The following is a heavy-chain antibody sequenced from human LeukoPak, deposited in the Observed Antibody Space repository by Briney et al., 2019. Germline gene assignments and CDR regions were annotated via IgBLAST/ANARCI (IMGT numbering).Heavy chain of an antibody. CDR1: EFTFSSYG. V-gene: IGHV3-33*01. CDR3: ARGGPVGGAFRRFDP. D-gene: IGHD1-26*01. J-gene: IGHJ5*02. Sequence: GGSLRLSCAASEFTFSSYGMHWVRQAPGKGLEWVAVIWYDGSNKYYADSVKGRFTISRDSSKNTLYLQVNSLRAEDTAVYYCARGGPVGGAFRRFDPWGQGTLVTVSS. CDR2: IWYDGSNK.